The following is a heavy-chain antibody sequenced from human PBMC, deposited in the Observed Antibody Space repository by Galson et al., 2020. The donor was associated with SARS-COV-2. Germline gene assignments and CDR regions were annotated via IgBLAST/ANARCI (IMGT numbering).Heavy chain of an antibody. V-gene: IGHV3-23*01. J-gene: IGHJ3*02. Sequence: QAGGSLRLSCAASGFIFRGYTMSWVRQAPGKGLEWVSGINDRGDGTHHADSVKGRFTISRDNSKNTLYLQMNSLRVEDTAVYYCAKYGSGWYDTFDIWGQGTMVTVSS. CDR1: GFIFRGYT. D-gene: IGHD6-19*01. CDR3: AKYGSGWYDTFDI. CDR2: INDRGDGT.